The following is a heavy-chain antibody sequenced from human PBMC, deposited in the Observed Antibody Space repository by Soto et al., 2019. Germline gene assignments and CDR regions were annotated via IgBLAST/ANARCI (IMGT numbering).Heavy chain of an antibody. Sequence: QVQLVQSGAEVKKPGASVKVSCKASGYTFTSYDINWVRQATGQGLEWMGWMNPNSGNTGYAQKFQGRVIMTRNTSISTAYMELSSLRSEDTAVYYCARYAQYSGYDTFDYWGQGTLVTVSS. J-gene: IGHJ4*02. CDR1: GYTFTSYD. CDR3: ARYAQYSGYDTFDY. CDR2: MNPNSGNT. D-gene: IGHD5-12*01. V-gene: IGHV1-8*01.